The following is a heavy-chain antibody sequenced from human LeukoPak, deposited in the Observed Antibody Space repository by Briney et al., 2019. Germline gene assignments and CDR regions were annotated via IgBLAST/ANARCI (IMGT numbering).Heavy chain of an antibody. D-gene: IGHD5-24*01. CDR3: AKKRDAFDI. V-gene: IGHV3-23*01. CDR1: EFTFSSYA. J-gene: IGHJ3*02. Sequence: GGSLRLSCVASEFTFSSYAMGWVRQAPGKRPEWVSSLTDSGGTTYYVDSVKGRFTISRDNSKNTLYLHMNSLRVEDTAMYYCAKKRDAFDIWGQGTVVAVSS. CDR2: LTDSGGTT.